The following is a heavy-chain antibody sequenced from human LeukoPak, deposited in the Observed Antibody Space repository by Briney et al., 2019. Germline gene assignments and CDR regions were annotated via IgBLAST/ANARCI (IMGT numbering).Heavy chain of an antibody. CDR3: AGLETSGYLGY. CDR2: ISYSGSP. D-gene: IGHD1-1*01. CDR1: GGFISGYY. J-gene: IGHJ4*02. V-gene: IGHV4-59*08. Sequence: SESLSLTCTVSGGFISGYYWSWIRQPPGKGLEWIGYISYSGSPKYNPSLKSRVAMSVDTSRGQFSLKLNSVTAADTAVYYCAGLETSGYLGYWGQGTLVTVSS.